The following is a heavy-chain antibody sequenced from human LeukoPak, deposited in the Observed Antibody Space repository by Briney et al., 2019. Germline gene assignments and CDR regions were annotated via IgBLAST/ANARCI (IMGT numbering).Heavy chain of an antibody. D-gene: IGHD2-15*01. J-gene: IGHJ6*03. Sequence: PSETLSLTCTVSGGSISSYYWSWIRQPPGKGLEWIGYIYYNGSTNYNPSLKSRVTISVDTSKNQFSLKLSSVTAADTAVYYCARDRCSGGSCYHYYYYMDVWGKGTTVTVSS. CDR2: IYYNGST. V-gene: IGHV4-59*01. CDR3: ARDRCSGGSCYHYYYYMDV. CDR1: GGSISSYY.